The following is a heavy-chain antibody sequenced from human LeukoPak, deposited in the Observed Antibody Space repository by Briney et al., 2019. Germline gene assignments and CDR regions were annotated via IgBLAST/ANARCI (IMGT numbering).Heavy chain of an antibody. V-gene: IGHV3-33*03. CDR1: GFTFRSYA. J-gene: IGHJ1*01. CDR3: AKDRIVISFGDVSKH. D-gene: IGHD3-10*01. CDR2: IWYDGSNK. Sequence: GGSLRLSCAASGFTFRSYAMHWVRQAPGKGLEWVAVIWYDGSNKYYEDSVKGRFTISRDNSKNTLYLQMNNLRVEDTAVYYCAKDRIVISFGDVSKHWGQGTLVTVSS.